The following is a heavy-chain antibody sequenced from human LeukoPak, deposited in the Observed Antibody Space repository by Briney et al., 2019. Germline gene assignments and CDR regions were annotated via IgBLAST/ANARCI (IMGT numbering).Heavy chain of an antibody. V-gene: IGHV3-23*01. Sequence: GGSLRLSCSASGFTFSRFAMNWVRQTPGKGLEWFSHVGGNGADTYYADSVKGRFAVSRDNSKNSLYLQMNSLRAEDTAVYYCAKDSVAYNQVFDAFDIWGQGTKVTVSS. D-gene: IGHD1-1*01. CDR1: GFTFSRFA. J-gene: IGHJ3*02. CDR3: AKDSVAYNQVFDAFDI. CDR2: VGGNGADT.